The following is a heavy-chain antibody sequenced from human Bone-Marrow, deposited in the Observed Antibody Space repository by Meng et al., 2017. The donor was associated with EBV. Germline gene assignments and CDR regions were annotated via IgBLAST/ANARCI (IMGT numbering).Heavy chain of an antibody. CDR2: IYHSGST. CDR3: VGAHYGDSSGYYYAY. V-gene: IGHV4-4*02. J-gene: IGHJ4*02. Sequence: VQLPESGPGRVKSSGILSLTCAVAGGSISSSNWWSWVRQPPGKGLEWIGEIYHSGSTNYNPSLKSRVTISVDKSKNQFSLKLSSVTAADTAVYYCVGAHYGDSSGYYYAYWGQGTLVTVSS. CDR1: GGSISSSNW. D-gene: IGHD3-22*01.